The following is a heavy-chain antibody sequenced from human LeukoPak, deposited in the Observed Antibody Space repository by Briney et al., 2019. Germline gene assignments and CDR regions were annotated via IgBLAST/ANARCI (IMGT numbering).Heavy chain of an antibody. CDR3: ARALTPWFGELSGWFDP. V-gene: IGHV4-39*01. CDR2: IYYSGST. Sequence: SETLSLTCTVSGGSISSSSYYWGWIRQPPGKGLEWIGSIYYSGSTYYNPSLKSRVTISVDTSKNQFSLKLSSVAAADTAVYYCARALTPWFGELSGWFDPWGQGTLVTVSS. D-gene: IGHD3-10*01. CDR1: GGSISSSSYY. J-gene: IGHJ5*02.